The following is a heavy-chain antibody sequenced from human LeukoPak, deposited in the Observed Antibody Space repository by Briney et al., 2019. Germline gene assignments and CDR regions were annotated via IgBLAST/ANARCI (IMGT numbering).Heavy chain of an antibody. CDR2: INNSGGST. J-gene: IGHJ4*02. D-gene: IGHD4-23*01. V-gene: IGHV3-23*01. CDR3: AKVPTTVVPYYFDY. CDR1: GFTFSRYG. Sequence: PGGSLRLSCAASGFTFSRYGMTWVRQAPGKGLEWVSGINNSGGSTYYADSVKGRFTISRDNSKNTLYLQMNSLRAEDTAVYYCAKVPTTVVPYYFDYWGQGTLVTVSS.